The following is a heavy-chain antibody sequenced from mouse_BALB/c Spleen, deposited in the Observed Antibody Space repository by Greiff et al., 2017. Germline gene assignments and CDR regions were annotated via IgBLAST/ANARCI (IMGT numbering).Heavy chain of an antibody. D-gene: IGHD2-14*01. CDR2: INPGSGGT. V-gene: IGHV1-54*01. Sequence: VQLQQSGAELVRPGTSVKVSCKASGYAFTNYLIEWVKQRPGQGLEWIGVINPGSGGTNYNEKFKGKATLTADKSSSTAYMQLSSLTSDDSAVYFCARGGAYYRYGDYWGQGTTLTVSS. CDR1: GYAFTNYL. CDR3: ARGGAYYRYGDY. J-gene: IGHJ2*01.